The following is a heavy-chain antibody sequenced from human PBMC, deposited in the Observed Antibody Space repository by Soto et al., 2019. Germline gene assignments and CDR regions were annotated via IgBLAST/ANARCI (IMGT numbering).Heavy chain of an antibody. J-gene: IGHJ3*02. V-gene: IGHV3-21*01. Sequence: EVQLVESGGGLVKPGGSLRLSCAASGFTFSSYSMNWVRQAPGKGLEWVSSISSSSSYIYYADSVKGRFTISRDNAKNSLYLQMNGLRAEDTAVYYCARDVSYGDAFDIWGQGTMVTVSS. CDR3: ARDVSYGDAFDI. CDR1: GFTFSSYS. D-gene: IGHD1-26*01. CDR2: ISSSSSYI.